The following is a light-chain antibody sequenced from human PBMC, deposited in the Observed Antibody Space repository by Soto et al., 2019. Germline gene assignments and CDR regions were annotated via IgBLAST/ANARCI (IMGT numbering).Light chain of an antibody. CDR2: EVN. CDR3: SSYAGSNNFVV. V-gene: IGLV2-8*01. J-gene: IGLJ2*01. Sequence: QSALTQPPSASGSPGQSVTISCTGTSSDVGAYNYVSWYQQHPGKAPKLMICEVNKRPSGVPDRFSGSKSGNTASLTVSGLQAEDEADYYCSSYAGSNNFVVFGGGTQLTVL. CDR1: SSDVGAYNY.